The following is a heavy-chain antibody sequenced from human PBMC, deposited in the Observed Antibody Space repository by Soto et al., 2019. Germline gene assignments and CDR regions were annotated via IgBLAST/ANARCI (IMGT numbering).Heavy chain of an antibody. CDR1: GYSFTNND. CDR3: ARMATFGSLNWFDP. Sequence: AAVKVSCKASGYSFTNNDGTGVGQSTGQGRDWMGWMNPGSGDTGYAQKFQGRVTMTRDISIATAYMELSSLRSDDTAIYYCARMATFGSLNWFDPWGQGTLVTVSS. J-gene: IGHJ5*02. D-gene: IGHD3-16*01. CDR2: MNPGSGDT. V-gene: IGHV1-8*01.